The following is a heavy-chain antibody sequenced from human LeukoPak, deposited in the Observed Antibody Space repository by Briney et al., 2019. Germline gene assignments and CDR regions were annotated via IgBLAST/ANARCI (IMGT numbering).Heavy chain of an antibody. J-gene: IGHJ3*02. CDR1: GFTFSDYA. Sequence: GRSLRLSCAASGFTFSDYAMHWVRQGPGKGLEWVAVISDEGHQKYYADSVKGRFTISRDNAKNSLYLQMNSLRAEDTAVYYCARDLVGRGVMTDAFDIWGQGTMVTVSS. V-gene: IGHV3-30-3*01. CDR2: ISDEGHQK. CDR3: ARDLVGRGVMTDAFDI. D-gene: IGHD3-10*01.